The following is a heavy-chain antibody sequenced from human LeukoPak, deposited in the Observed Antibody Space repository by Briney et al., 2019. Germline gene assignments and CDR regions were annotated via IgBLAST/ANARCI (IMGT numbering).Heavy chain of an antibody. Sequence: PSETLSLTCAVYGGSFSGYYWSWIRQPPGKGLEWIGEINHSGSTNYNPSLKSRVTISVDTSKNQFSLKLSSVTAADTAVYYCARGEASSWYRYNWFDPWGQGTLVTVSS. V-gene: IGHV4-34*01. J-gene: IGHJ5*02. CDR2: INHSGST. D-gene: IGHD6-13*01. CDR1: GGSFSGYY. CDR3: ARGEASSWYRYNWFDP.